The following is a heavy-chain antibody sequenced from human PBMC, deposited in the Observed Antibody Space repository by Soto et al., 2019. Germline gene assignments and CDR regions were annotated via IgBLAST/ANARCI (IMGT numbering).Heavy chain of an antibody. V-gene: IGHV3-23*01. D-gene: IGHD3-10*01. CDR3: APLWFGEPRPSGAFDI. CDR1: GFTFSSYA. CDR2: ISGSGGST. Sequence: GGSLRLSCAASGFTFSSYAMSWVRQAPGKGLEWVSAISGSGGSTYYADSVKGRFTISRDNSKNTLYLQMNSLRAEDTAVYYCAPLWFGEPRPSGAFDIWGQGTMVTVSS. J-gene: IGHJ3*02.